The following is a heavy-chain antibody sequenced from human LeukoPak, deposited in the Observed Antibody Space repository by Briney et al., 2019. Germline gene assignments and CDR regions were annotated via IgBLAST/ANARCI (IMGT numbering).Heavy chain of an antibody. CDR2: ISGSGGST. V-gene: IGHV3-23*01. Sequence: GGSLRLSCAASGFTFSSYAMSWVRRAPGKGLEWVSAISGSGGSTYYADSVKGRFTISRDNSKNTLYLQMNSLRAEDTAVYYCAKRLDIDSHAFDIWGQGTMVTVSS. CDR1: GFTFSSYA. CDR3: AKRLDIDSHAFDI. D-gene: IGHD2-15*01. J-gene: IGHJ3*02.